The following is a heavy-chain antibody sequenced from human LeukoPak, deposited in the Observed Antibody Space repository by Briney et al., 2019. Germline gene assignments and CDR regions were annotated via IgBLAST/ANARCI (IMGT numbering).Heavy chain of an antibody. CDR3: AGVPAAIVKNNWFDP. CDR1: GGTFSSYA. Sequence: SVEVSCKASGGTFSSYAISWVRQAPGQGLEWMGGVIPIFGTANYAQKFQGRVTITTDGSTSTAYMELSSLRSEDTAVYYCAGVPAAIVKNNWFDPWGQGTLVTVSS. CDR2: VIPIFGTA. J-gene: IGHJ5*02. V-gene: IGHV1-69*05. D-gene: IGHD2-2*01.